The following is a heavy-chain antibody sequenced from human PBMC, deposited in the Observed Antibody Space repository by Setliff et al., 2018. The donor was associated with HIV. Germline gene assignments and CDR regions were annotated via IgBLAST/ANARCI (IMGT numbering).Heavy chain of an antibody. Sequence: SVKVSCKASGDTLSIHPISWVRQAPGRGLDWMGGIIPAFGRANYAQKFQGRVTMTRDTSTSTVYMDLSSLRADDTAVYYCVRGYRSAWNSWFDAWGQGTRVTVSS. CDR1: GDTLSIHP. CDR2: IIPAFGRA. V-gene: IGHV1-69*05. CDR3: VRGYRSAWNSWFDA. J-gene: IGHJ5*02. D-gene: IGHD6-19*01.